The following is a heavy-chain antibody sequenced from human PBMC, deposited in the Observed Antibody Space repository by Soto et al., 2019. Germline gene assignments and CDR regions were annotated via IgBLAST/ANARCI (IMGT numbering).Heavy chain of an antibody. Sequence: QVQLVQSGGEVKKPGASVKVSCKASGYTFINYGISWVRQAPGEGLEWMGWIITDNDKTKYAQKFQGRVTMTTDTSTSTAYMELRSLRSDDTAVYYCARGSGGYGDYWGQGTLVTVSS. J-gene: IGHJ4*02. D-gene: IGHD3-10*01. V-gene: IGHV1-18*01. CDR3: ARGSGGYGDY. CDR2: IITDNDKT. CDR1: GYTFINYG.